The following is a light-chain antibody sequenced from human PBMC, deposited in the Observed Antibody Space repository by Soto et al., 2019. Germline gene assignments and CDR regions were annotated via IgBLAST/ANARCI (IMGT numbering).Light chain of an antibody. CDR2: GAS. CDR3: QQYNNWPRT. J-gene: IGKJ1*01. Sequence: EVVLTETRGTLSLSPGGRASLSCRASPSVGTFLAWYQQKPGQAPRLLIYGASTRDTGIPARFSGSGSGTEFTLTISSLQSEDFAVYYCQQYNNWPRTFGQGTKVDIK. V-gene: IGKV3-15*01. CDR1: PSVGTF.